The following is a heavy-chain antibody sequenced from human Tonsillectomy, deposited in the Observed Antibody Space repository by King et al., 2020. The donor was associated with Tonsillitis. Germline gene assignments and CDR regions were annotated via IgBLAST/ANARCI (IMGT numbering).Heavy chain of an antibody. CDR1: GYSFTSYA. Sequence: QLVQSGAEVTKPGASVKVSCKASGYSFTSYAISWMRQAPGQGLEWMGWISGYNGNTNYAQKFQGRVTMTTDTSTSTAYMDLRSLRSDDTAVYYCARDPGVTTNNWFDPWGQGTLVTVSS. D-gene: IGHD4-11*01. CDR2: ISGYNGNT. V-gene: IGHV1-18*01. J-gene: IGHJ5*02. CDR3: ARDPGVTTNNWFDP.